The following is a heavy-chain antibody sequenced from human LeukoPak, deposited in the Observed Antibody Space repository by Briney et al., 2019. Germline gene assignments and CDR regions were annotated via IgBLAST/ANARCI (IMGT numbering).Heavy chain of an antibody. CDR1: GKTFTSYN. D-gene: IGHD1-26*01. V-gene: IGHV1-46*01. J-gene: IGHJ4*02. CDR3: AREGLGSGAYGGIDY. Sequence: GASVKVSSKASGKTFTSYNMNWVGQAPGQGLEWMGIINPSGGSTSYAQKFQGRVTMTRDMSTSTVYMELSSLRSEDTAVYYCAREGLGSGAYGGIDYWGQGTLVTVSS. CDR2: INPSGGST.